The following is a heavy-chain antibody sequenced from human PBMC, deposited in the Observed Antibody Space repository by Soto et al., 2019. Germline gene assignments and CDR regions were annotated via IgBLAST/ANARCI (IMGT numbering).Heavy chain of an antibody. D-gene: IGHD6-19*01. CDR1: GFTFSGYG. CDR2: ISYDGSNK. V-gene: IGHV3-30*18. CDR3: AKEGYSGWDAFDI. J-gene: IGHJ3*02. Sequence: QVQLVESAGGVVQPGRSLRLSCAASGFTFSGYGMHWVRQASGKGLEWVAVISYDGSNKYYADSVKGRFTISRDNSKNTLYLQMNSLRAEDTAVYYCAKEGYSGWDAFDIWGQGTMVTVSS.